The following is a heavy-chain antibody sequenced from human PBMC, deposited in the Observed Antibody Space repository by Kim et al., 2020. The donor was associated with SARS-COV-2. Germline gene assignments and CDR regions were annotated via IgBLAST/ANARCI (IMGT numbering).Heavy chain of an antibody. J-gene: IGHJ3*01. CDR1: GFSFSSHS. CDR3: ARDRIGGHGAFDV. CDR2: ISHDGSLI. V-gene: IGHV3-30*04. Sequence: GGSLRLSCAASGFSFSSHSMLWVRQAPGEGLECVALISHDGSLIYYLDSVKGRLTISRANSKNTLYLQLNSLSVEDTAVYYCARDRIGGHGAFDVWGQGT.